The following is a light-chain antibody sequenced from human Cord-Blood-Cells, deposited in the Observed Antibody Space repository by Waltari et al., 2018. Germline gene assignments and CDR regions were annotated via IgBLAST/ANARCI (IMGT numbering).Light chain of an antibody. J-gene: IGLJ2*01. CDR3: NSRDSSGNHVV. Sequence: SSELAQARAASVALGQTVRNTCQGDRLSSYYANWYQQKPGQAPVLVIYGKNNRPSGVPDRLSCSSSGNTASLTITGAQAEDEADYYCNSRDSSGNHVVFGGGTKLTVL. V-gene: IGLV3-19*01. CDR1: RLSSYY. CDR2: GKN.